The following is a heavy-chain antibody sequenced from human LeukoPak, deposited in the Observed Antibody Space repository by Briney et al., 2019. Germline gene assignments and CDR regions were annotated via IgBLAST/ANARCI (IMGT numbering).Heavy chain of an antibody. V-gene: IGHV4-59*01. D-gene: IGHD3-10*01. J-gene: IGHJ5*02. CDR3: ARGEWFGEFDP. CDR2: IYYSGST. Sequence: SETLSLTCTVSGGSISSYYWSWIRQPPGKGLEWIGCIYYSGSTNYNPSLKSRVTISVDTSKNQFSLKLSSVTAADTAVYYCARGEWFGEFDPWGQGTLVTVSS. CDR1: GGSISSYY.